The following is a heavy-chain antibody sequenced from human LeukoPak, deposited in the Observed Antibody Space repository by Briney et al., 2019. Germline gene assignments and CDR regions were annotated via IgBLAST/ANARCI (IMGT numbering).Heavy chain of an antibody. V-gene: IGHV4-31*03. D-gene: IGHD2-21*01. Sequence: SQTLSLTCTVSGGSISSGGYYWSWIRQHPGKGLEWIGYIYYSGSTYYNPSLKSRVTISVDTSKNQFSLKLSSVTAADTAVYYCARGVSLSGDAFDIWGQGTMVTVSS. CDR2: IYYSGST. CDR1: GGSISSGGYY. J-gene: IGHJ3*02. CDR3: ARGVSLSGDAFDI.